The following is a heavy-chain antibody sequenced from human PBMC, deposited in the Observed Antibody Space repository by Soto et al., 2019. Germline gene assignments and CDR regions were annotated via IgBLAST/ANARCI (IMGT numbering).Heavy chain of an antibody. Sequence: QVHLQQSGTGLVKPSETLSLSCTIYGSSISNYYWSWIRQVPGKGMHWIGYVNDGWGAAYNPALQSRVGVSLDPSKGLLPRKLPSVTATDTDVYYCGRQGFGARHGLVDVWGQGTTVSVSS. V-gene: IGHV4-59*08. CDR3: GRQGFGARHGLVDV. CDR1: GSSISNYY. D-gene: IGHD3-10*01. CDR2: VNDGWGA. J-gene: IGHJ6*02.